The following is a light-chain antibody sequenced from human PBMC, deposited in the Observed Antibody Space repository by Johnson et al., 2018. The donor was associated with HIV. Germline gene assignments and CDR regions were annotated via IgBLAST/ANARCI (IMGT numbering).Light chain of an antibody. CDR1: SSNIGNNY. CDR2: ENN. CDR3: GTWDTSLSTGGF. Sequence: QSVLTQPPSVSAAPGQKVTISCSGSSSNIGNNYVSWYQQLPGTAPKLLIYENNKRPSGIPDRFSGSKSGPSATLGITGLQTGDEADYYCGTWDTSLSTGGFFGTGTKVTVL. J-gene: IGLJ1*01. V-gene: IGLV1-51*02.